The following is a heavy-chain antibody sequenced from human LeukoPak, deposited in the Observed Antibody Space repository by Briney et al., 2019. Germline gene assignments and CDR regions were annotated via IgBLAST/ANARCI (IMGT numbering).Heavy chain of an antibody. CDR2: IYYSGST. CDR3: ASSGWSTTFDY. J-gene: IGHJ4*02. CDR1: GGSISSYY. V-gene: IGHV4-59*01. D-gene: IGHD6-19*01. Sequence: PSETLSLTCTVSGGSISSYYWSWIRQPPGKGLERIGYIYYSGSTNYNPSLKSRVTISVDTSKNQFSLKLSSVTAADTAVYYCASSGWSTTFDYWGQGTLVTVSS.